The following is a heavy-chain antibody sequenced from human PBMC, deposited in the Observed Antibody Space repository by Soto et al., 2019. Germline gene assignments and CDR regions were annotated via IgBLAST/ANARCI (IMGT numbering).Heavy chain of an antibody. CDR1: GGSVNSGGHY. J-gene: IGHJ5*01. D-gene: IGHD3-16*01. Sequence: QVQLQESGPGLVKPSQTLSLTCTVSGGSVNSGGHYWSWVRQHPGKGLECIGHIYFSGGTSYTPSLQSRISISLDTSKNQFSLKVTSVTAADTAVYYCARYVAWGKFDSWGQGTLVAVTS. V-gene: IGHV4-31*03. CDR2: IYFSGGT. CDR3: ARYVAWGKFDS.